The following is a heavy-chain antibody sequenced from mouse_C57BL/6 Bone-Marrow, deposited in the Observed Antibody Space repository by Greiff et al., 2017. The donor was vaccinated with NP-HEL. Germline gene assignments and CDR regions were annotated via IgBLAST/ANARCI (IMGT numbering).Heavy chain of an antibody. Sequence: VQLQQPGAELVMPGASVKLSCKASGYTFTSYWMHWVKQRPGQGLEWIGEIDPSDSYTNYNQKLKGKSTLTVDKSSSTAYMQLSSLTSEDSAVYYCARFGNGSSPYYFDYWGQGTTLTVSS. CDR2: IDPSDSYT. CDR3: ARFGNGSSPYYFDY. CDR1: GYTFTSYW. J-gene: IGHJ2*01. D-gene: IGHD1-1*01. V-gene: IGHV1-69*01.